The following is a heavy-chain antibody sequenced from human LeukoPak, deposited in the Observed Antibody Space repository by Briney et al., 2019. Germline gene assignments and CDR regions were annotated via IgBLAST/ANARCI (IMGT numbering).Heavy chain of an antibody. Sequence: GGTLRLSCAASGFAFSNYGMNWVRQAPGKGLGWVSGITPSATTYYADSVTGRFTISRDNSKNTLYLQMNSPRAEDTARYYCAKDGNWARFENWGQGTLVTVSS. CDR3: AKDGNWARFEN. J-gene: IGHJ4*02. V-gene: IGHV3-23*01. CDR2: ITPSATT. CDR1: GFAFSNYG. D-gene: IGHD7-27*01.